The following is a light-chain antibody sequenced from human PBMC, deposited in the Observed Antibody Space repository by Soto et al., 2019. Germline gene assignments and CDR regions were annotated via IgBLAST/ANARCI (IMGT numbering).Light chain of an antibody. V-gene: IGKV1-27*01. J-gene: IGKJ1*01. CDR3: QQYSSYSAWT. Sequence: DIQMTQSPSSLSASVGDRVTITCRASQGISNYSAWYQHKPGKVPKVLIYAASTLQSGVPSRFSGSGSGTDFTLTIRSLQPDDIATYYCQQYSSYSAWTFGEGTKVDIK. CDR2: AAS. CDR1: QGISNY.